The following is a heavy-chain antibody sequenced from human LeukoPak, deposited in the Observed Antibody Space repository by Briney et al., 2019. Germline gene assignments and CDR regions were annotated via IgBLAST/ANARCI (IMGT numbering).Heavy chain of an antibody. J-gene: IGHJ4*02. CDR1: GFTFSSYA. CDR2: ISYDGSNK. Sequence: GGSLRLSCAASGFTFSSYAMHWVRQAPGKGLEWVAVISYDGSNKYYADSVKGRFTISRDNSRNTLYLQMNSLRAEDTAVYYCARDRAAAGRFHYWGQGTLVSVSS. V-gene: IGHV3-30-3*01. CDR3: ARDRAAAGRFHY. D-gene: IGHD6-13*01.